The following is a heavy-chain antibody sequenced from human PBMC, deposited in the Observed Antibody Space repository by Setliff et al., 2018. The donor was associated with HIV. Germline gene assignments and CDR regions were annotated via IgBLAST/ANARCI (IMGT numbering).Heavy chain of an antibody. V-gene: IGHV4-31*03. CDR2: ISSLWTK. CDR3: ARGLCSGGFCHPNFYPDMDV. CDR1: GVTSGDYY. D-gene: IGHD2-15*01. Sequence: SETLSLTCTFSGVTSGDYYWTWIRQHPVKGLEWIGYISSLWTKYYNPSLKSRPALSLDTSKNQFSLNLKSVTAADAAVYYCARGLCSGGFCHPNFYPDMDVWGKGTTVTV. J-gene: IGHJ6*03.